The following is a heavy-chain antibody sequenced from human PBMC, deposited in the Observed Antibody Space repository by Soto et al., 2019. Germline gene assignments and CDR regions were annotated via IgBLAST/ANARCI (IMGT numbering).Heavy chain of an antibody. CDR1: GGSISSSSYY. J-gene: IGHJ5*02. V-gene: IGHV4-39*01. CDR3: ARHLGYCSGGSCLLNWFDP. D-gene: IGHD2-15*01. CDR2: IYYSGST. Sequence: PSETLSLTCTVSGGSISSSSYYWGWIRQPPGKGLEWIGSIYYSGSTYYNPSLKSRVTISVDTSKNQFSLKLSSVTAADTAVYYCARHLGYCSGGSCLLNWFDPWGQGTLVTVSS.